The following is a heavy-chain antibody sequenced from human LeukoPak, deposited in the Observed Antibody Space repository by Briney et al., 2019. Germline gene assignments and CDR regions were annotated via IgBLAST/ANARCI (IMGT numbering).Heavy chain of an antibody. J-gene: IGHJ1*01. Sequence: PGGSLRLSCAASGFTFSSYAMSWVRQAPGKGLEWVSAISGSGGSTYYADSVKGRFTISRDNSKNTLYLQMNSLRAEDTAVYYCAKTTYYDFWSGYSNAEYFQHWGQGTLVTVSS. CDR2: ISGSGGST. D-gene: IGHD3-3*01. V-gene: IGHV3-23*01. CDR1: GFTFSSYA. CDR3: AKTTYYDFWSGYSNAEYFQH.